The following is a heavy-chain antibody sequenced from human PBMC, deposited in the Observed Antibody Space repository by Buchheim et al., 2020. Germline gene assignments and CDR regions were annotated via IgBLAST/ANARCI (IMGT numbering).Heavy chain of an antibody. Sequence: VQLVESGGGVVQPGRSLRLSCAASGFTFSSYEMNWVRQAPGKGLEWVSYTSSSGSTIYYADSVKGRFTISRDNAKNSLYLQMNSLRAEDTAVYYCARARYCSGGNCYYYYYYYMDVWGKGTT. J-gene: IGHJ6*03. CDR2: TSSSGSTI. D-gene: IGHD2-15*01. CDR3: ARARYCSGGNCYYYYYYYMDV. V-gene: IGHV3-48*03. CDR1: GFTFSSYE.